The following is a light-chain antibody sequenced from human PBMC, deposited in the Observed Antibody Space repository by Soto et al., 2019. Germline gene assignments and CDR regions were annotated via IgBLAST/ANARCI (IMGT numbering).Light chain of an antibody. CDR2: VAS. V-gene: IGKV1-9*01. CDR3: QQFNSYPIT. J-gene: IGKJ5*01. Sequence: DIQLTQSPSFLSASVGPRFTITCRASQGISSYLAWYQQKQGKALKILIYVASTLQSGVPSRFSGSGYGTEFNLTISSLQPEDFATYYCQQFNSYPITFGQGTRLEIK. CDR1: QGISSY.